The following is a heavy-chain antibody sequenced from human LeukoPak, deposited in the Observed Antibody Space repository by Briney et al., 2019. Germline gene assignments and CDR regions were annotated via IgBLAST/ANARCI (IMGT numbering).Heavy chain of an antibody. CDR3: VRDMWGTYYFDY. CDR1: GFIFSSYT. V-gene: IGHV3-21*06. Sequence: GGSLRLSCVASGFIFSSYTMNWVRQAPGKGLEWVSSISISSTYINYADSVKGRFTTSRDNAWNSLYLQMDNLRAEDTAVYYCVRDMWGTYYFDYWGQGTVVTFS. D-gene: IGHD1-14*01. CDR2: ISISSTYI. J-gene: IGHJ4*02.